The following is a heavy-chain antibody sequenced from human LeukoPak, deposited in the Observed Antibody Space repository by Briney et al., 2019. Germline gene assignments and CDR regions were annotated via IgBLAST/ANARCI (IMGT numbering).Heavy chain of an antibody. Sequence: SGTLSLTCTVSGGSIYNYYWSWVRQPPGKGLEWIGFVYYTGSINYHPSLKSRVTISLDTSKNLLSLKLPSVTAADTAIYYCARAGRAGDFGYYFDFWGQGSLVTVSS. J-gene: IGHJ4*02. CDR1: GGSIYNYY. D-gene: IGHD4-17*01. V-gene: IGHV4-59*01. CDR3: ARAGRAGDFGYYFDF. CDR2: VYYTGSI.